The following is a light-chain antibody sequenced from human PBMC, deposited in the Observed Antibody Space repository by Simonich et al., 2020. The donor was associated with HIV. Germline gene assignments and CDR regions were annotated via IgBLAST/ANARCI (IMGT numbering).Light chain of an antibody. J-gene: IGKJ1*01. Sequence: DIQMTQSPSTLSGSVGDRVTIPCRASQSISSWLAVYQQKPGKVPKLLIYKASSLESGVPSRFSRSGSGTEFTLTIASLQPDDSATYYSQQYNSYWTFGQGTKVEIK. CDR3: QQYNSYWT. V-gene: IGKV1-5*03. CDR1: QSISSW. CDR2: KAS.